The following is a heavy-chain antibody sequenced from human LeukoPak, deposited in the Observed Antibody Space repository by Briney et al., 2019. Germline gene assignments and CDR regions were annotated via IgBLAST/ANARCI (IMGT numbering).Heavy chain of an antibody. Sequence: ASVKVSCKASGYTFTSYYMHWVRQAPGQGLEWMGIINPSGGSTSYAQKFQGRVTMTRDTSTSTVYMELSSLRSEDTAVYCCARDGGYTMIVVAAAAGKLDYWGQGTLVTVSS. CDR1: GYTFTSYY. CDR2: INPSGGST. V-gene: IGHV1-46*01. J-gene: IGHJ4*02. CDR3: ARDGGYTMIVVAAAAGKLDY. D-gene: IGHD3-22*01.